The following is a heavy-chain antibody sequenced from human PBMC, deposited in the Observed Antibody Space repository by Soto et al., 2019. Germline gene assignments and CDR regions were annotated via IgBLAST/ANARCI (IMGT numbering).Heavy chain of an antibody. D-gene: IGHD3-9*01. V-gene: IGHV4-39*01. CDR3: ARLPTGYPNWFDP. J-gene: IGHJ5*02. Sequence: QVQLQGSGPGLVRPSETLSLTCTVSGASISTNHHNWAWVRHPPGKGLEWMGNIHYRGDTYFNPSLGSRLSMSVDTSKNQFSLKLTSVTAADTAVYYCARLPTGYPNWFDPWGQGTLVTVSS. CDR1: GASISTNHHN. CDR2: IHYRGDT.